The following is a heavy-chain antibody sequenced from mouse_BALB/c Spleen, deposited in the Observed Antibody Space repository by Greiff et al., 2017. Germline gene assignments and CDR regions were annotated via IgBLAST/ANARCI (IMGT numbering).Heavy chain of an antibody. Sequence: VQLQQPGAELVRPGASVKLSCKASGYSFTSYWMNWVKQRPGQGLEWIGMIHPSDSDTRLNQKFKDKATLTVDKSSSTAYMQLSSPTSEDSAVYYCARGYYGYDYAMDYWGQGTSVTVSS. CDR1: GYSFTSYW. D-gene: IGHD2-2*01. V-gene: IGHV1-74*01. CDR2: IHPSDSDT. J-gene: IGHJ4*01. CDR3: ARGYYGYDYAMDY.